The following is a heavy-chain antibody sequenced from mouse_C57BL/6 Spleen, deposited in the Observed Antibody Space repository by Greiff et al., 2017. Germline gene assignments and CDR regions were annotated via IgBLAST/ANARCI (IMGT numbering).Heavy chain of an antibody. CDR1: GYAFSSSW. D-gene: IGHD2-4*01. V-gene: IGHV1-82*01. CDR2: IYPGDGDT. Sequence: QVQLQQSGPELVKPGASVKISCKASGYAFSSSWMNWVKQRPGKGLEWIGRIYPGDGDTNYNGTFKGKATLTADKSSSTAYMQLSSLTSEDSAVYFCARERLRRDYYSMDYWGQGTSVTVSS. J-gene: IGHJ4*01. CDR3: ARERLRRDYYSMDY.